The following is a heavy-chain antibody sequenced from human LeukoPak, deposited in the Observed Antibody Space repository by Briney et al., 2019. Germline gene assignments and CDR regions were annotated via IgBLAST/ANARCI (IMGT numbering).Heavy chain of an antibody. Sequence: GGSLRLSCAASGFIVSNNYMSWVRQAPGKGLEWVSVIYVDGSTSYADSVRGRFSISRDNSKNTLSLQMNSLRAEDTAVYYCARSTKRIQLWLWDAFDIWGQGTMVTVSS. CDR1: GFIVSNNY. J-gene: IGHJ3*02. V-gene: IGHV3-53*01. CDR2: IYVDGST. CDR3: ARSTKRIQLWLWDAFDI. D-gene: IGHD5-18*01.